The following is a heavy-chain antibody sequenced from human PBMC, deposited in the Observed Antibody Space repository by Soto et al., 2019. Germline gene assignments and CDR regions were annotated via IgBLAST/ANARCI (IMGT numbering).Heavy chain of an antibody. J-gene: IGHJ6*02. CDR3: ARDRRFLEWFAWDV. Sequence: ASVKVSCKASGYTFTCFSIHWVRQAPGQGLEWMGWINPNTGGTNYAQKFQGWVTMTRDTSINTAYMELNRLKSDDTAVYYCARDRRFLEWFAWDVWGQGTTVTVSS. V-gene: IGHV1-2*04. CDR1: GYTFTCFS. CDR2: INPNTGGT. D-gene: IGHD3-3*01.